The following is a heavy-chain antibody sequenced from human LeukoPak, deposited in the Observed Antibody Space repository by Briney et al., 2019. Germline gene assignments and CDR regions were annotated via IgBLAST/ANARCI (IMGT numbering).Heavy chain of an antibody. D-gene: IGHD3-10*01. CDR1: GFTFSTYS. CDR2: MNSGSSII. Sequence: GGSLRLSCVASGFTFSTYSMNWVRRAPGKGLEWVAYMNSGSSIIYYADSVKGRFTISRDNAKNSLYLQMNGLRDEDTAVYYCARDRYSGSGCYQSAGGCFDYWGQGTLVTVSS. J-gene: IGHJ4*02. V-gene: IGHV3-48*02. CDR3: ARDRYSGSGCYQSAGGCFDY.